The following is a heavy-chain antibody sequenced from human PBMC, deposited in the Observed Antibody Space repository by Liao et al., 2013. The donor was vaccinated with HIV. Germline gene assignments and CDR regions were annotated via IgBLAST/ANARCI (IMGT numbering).Heavy chain of an antibody. CDR1: GASINTGEHY. CDR2: IYTSGSI. V-gene: IGHV4-61*02. CDR3: ARDRYYDSSGYQYYYYMDV. J-gene: IGHJ6*03. D-gene: IGHD3-22*01. Sequence: QVQLQESGPGLVKPSQTLSLTCTVSGASINTGEHYWSWIRQPAGEGLEWIGRIYTSGSINYNPSLKSRVTMSVDTSKNQFSLKLSSVTAADTAVYYCARDRYYDSSGYQYYYYMDVWGKGTTVTVSS.